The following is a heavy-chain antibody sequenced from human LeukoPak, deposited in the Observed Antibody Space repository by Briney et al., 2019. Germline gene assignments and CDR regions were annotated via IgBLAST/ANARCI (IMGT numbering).Heavy chain of an antibody. CDR1: GGSFSGYY. CDR2: TNHSGST. Sequence: SETLSLTCAVYGGSFSGYYWSWIRQPPGKGLEWIGETNHSGSTNYNPSLKSRVTISVDTSKNQFSLKLSSVTAADTAVYYCARGQTYYYGSGSSYAKPYNWFDPWGQGTLVTVSS. J-gene: IGHJ5*02. CDR3: ARGQTYYYGSGSSYAKPYNWFDP. V-gene: IGHV4-34*01. D-gene: IGHD3-10*01.